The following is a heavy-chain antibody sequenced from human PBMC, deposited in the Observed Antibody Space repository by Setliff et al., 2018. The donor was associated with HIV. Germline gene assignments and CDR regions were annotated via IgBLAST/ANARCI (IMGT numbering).Heavy chain of an antibody. Sequence: SETLSLTCAVYGGSLMGYSWSWIRQSPEKGLEWIGDINQRGSTIYNPSLKSRATMSLDESKNQSSLKLSSVTVADTAMYYCAVRVRDEITIFEIIKTRRGWFDTWGQGTLVTVSS. J-gene: IGHJ5*02. CDR2: INQRGST. V-gene: IGHV4-34*01. CDR1: GGSLMGYS. D-gene: IGHD3-10*01. CDR3: AVRVRDEITIFEIIKTRRGWFDT.